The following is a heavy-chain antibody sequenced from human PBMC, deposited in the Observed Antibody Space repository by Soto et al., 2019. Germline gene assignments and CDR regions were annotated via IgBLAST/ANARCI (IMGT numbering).Heavy chain of an antibody. Sequence: NLSLTCTVSGASISHVGHFWSWIRQHPGKGLEWIGYIYYSGITHYNPSLKSRAIISVDTSLSQISLNLSSVAAADTAVYFCARSAWAGDSDYSCQGTFLTV. CDR2: IYYSGIT. CDR3: ARSAWAGDSDY. J-gene: IGHJ4*02. V-gene: IGHV4-31*03. CDR1: GASISHVGHF. D-gene: IGHD6-19*01.